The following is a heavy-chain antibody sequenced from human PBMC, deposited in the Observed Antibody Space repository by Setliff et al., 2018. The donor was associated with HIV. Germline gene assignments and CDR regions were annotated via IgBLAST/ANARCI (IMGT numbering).Heavy chain of an antibody. Sequence: SETLSLTCTVSGGSIKSCSDDWGWSRQPPGKGLEWIGTISYSGRTYYNPSLKSRVTISVDTSKNQLSLKLSSVTAADPAVYFCARGGAAAGALMDVWGKGTTVTVSS. CDR1: GGSIKSCSDD. D-gene: IGHD6-13*01. V-gene: IGHV4-39*01. CDR3: ARGGAAAGALMDV. J-gene: IGHJ6*03. CDR2: ISYSGRT.